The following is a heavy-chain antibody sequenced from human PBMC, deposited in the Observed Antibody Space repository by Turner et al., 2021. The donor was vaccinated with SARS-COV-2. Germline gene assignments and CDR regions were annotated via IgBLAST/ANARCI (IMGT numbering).Heavy chain of an antibody. CDR1: VFTFSSYG. Sequence: VQLVESGGGVVQPARFLRLSFAASVFTFSSYGMHWVRQAPGKGLEWVAVIWYDGSNKFYADSVKGRFTISRDNSKNTLYLQMNSLRAEDTAVYYCARGAHGDYEDAFDIWGQGTLVTISS. CDR3: ARGAHGDYEDAFDI. CDR2: IWYDGSNK. V-gene: IGHV3-33*01. J-gene: IGHJ3*02. D-gene: IGHD4-17*01.